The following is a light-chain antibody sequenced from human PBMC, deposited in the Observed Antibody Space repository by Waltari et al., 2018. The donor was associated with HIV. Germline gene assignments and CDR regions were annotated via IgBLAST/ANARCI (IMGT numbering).Light chain of an antibody. J-gene: IGKJ3*01. Sequence: DIQMTQSPSSLSASVGDRVTITCRANQSISTYLSWYQQKPGKAPKLLIYAASSLQSGVPSRFSGRGAGTDFTLTISSLQPEDFATFYCQQSYSTPFTFGPGTKVDIK. V-gene: IGKV1-39*01. CDR2: AAS. CDR1: QSISTY. CDR3: QQSYSTPFT.